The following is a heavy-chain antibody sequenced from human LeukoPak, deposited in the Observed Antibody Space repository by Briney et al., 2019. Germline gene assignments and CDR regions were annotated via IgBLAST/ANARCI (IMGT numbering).Heavy chain of an antibody. CDR3: ARVYCSGGSCYWNYFDY. Sequence: TLSLTCTVSGGSISSGGYYWSWIRQHPGKGLEWIGYIYYSGSTYYNPSLKSRVTISVDTSKNQFSLKLSSVTAADTAVYYCARVYCSGGSCYWNYFDYWGQGTLVTVSS. CDR1: GGSISSGGYY. D-gene: IGHD2-15*01. V-gene: IGHV4-31*03. CDR2: IYYSGST. J-gene: IGHJ4*02.